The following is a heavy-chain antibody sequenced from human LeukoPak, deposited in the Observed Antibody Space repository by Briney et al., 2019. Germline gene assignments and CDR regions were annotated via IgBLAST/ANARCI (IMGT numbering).Heavy chain of an antibody. CDR3: ARGPSGYHNT. D-gene: IGHD5-12*01. V-gene: IGHV3-21*01. Sequence: GSLRLSCAASGFPFSSYSMNWVRQAPGKGLEWVSSISSSSSYIYYADSVKGRFTISRHNSKNTLYLQMNSLRAEDTAVYYCARGPSGYHNTGGQGTLVTVSS. CDR2: ISSSSSYI. J-gene: IGHJ4*02. CDR1: GFPFSSYS.